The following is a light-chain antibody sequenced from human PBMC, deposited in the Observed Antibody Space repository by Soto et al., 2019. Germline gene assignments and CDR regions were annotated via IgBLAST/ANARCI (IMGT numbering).Light chain of an antibody. CDR2: AAS. J-gene: IGKJ3*01. Sequence: DILMTQSQTSLSASVGDRVTITCRASQDIRNFVAWYQQKPGKAPKLLIYAASTLQSGVPSRFSGSGSGTDFTLTINSLQPEDVATYSCQKYSSVPVFGPGTKVEIK. V-gene: IGKV1-27*01. CDR1: QDIRNF. CDR3: QKYSSVPV.